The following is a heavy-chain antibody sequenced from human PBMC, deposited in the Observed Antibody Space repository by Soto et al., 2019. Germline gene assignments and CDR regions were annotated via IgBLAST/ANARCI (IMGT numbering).Heavy chain of an antibody. CDR3: ATSQKGYNWNYFDH. J-gene: IGHJ4*02. CDR1: GDSMTSSSYS. V-gene: IGHV4-39*01. Sequence: KTSETLSLTCTVSGDSMTSSSYSWGWIRQPPGKGLEWIGSIYYSERTSYNSGSTYYSPSLKSRVTISGDTSKSQFSLTLSSVTAADTAVYYCATSQKGYNWNYFDHWGQGALVTVSS. CDR2: IYYSERTSYNSGST. D-gene: IGHD1-20*01.